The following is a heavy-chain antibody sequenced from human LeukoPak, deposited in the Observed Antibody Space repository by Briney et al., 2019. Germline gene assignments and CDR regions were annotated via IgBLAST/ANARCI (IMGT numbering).Heavy chain of an antibody. D-gene: IGHD1-26*01. Sequence: KASQTLSLTCPVSGASLSSGSYYWSWIRHPAGKGLEWIARIYTSETTNYNPSLKSRVTISADTSKNQSSLKLSSVTAADTAVYHCARDPQGATHSDYWGQGTLVTVSS. CDR3: ARDPQGATHSDY. CDR2: IYTSETT. J-gene: IGHJ4*02. CDR1: GASLSSGSYY. V-gene: IGHV4-61*02.